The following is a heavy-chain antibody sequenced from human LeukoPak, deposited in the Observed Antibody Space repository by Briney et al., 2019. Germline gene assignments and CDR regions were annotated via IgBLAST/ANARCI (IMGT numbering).Heavy chain of an antibody. CDR3: ARHQVGANTFDY. V-gene: IGHV4-4*02. CDR2: FYDGWST. CDR1: GGSISSGNW. J-gene: IGHJ4*02. D-gene: IGHD1-26*01. Sequence: SGTLSLTCAVSGGSISSGNWWSWVRQPPGKGLEWIGEFYDGWSTNYNPSLKSRVTISVDKSNNQSYVKLNSVTAADTAVYYCARHQVGANTFDYWGQGTLVTVSS.